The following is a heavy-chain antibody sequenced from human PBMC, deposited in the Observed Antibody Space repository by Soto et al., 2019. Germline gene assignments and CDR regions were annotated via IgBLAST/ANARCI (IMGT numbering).Heavy chain of an antibody. CDR3: AKDVAYYDFWSGYWLDY. CDR1: GFTFSSYG. D-gene: IGHD3-3*01. J-gene: IGHJ4*02. CDR2: ISYDGSNK. V-gene: IGHV3-30*18. Sequence: QVQLVESGGGVVQPGRSLRLSCAASGFTFSSYGMHWVRQAPGKGLEWVAVISYDGSNKYYADSVKGRFTISRDNSKNTLYLQMNSLRAEDTAVYYCAKDVAYYDFWSGYWLDYWGQGTLVTVSS.